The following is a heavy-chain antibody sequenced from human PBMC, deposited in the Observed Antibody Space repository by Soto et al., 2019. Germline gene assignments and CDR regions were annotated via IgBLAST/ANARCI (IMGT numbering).Heavy chain of an antibody. CDR1: GTSISSGGYS. D-gene: IGHD6-13*01. Sequence: PSETLSLTCAVSGTSISSGGYSWSWIRQPPGKDLEWIGYIYHSGTTYYNPSLKSRVTISVDKSKNQFSLKLSSVTAADTAVYYCAGYSSSWLLDYWGQGTLVTVSS. CDR2: IYHSGTT. V-gene: IGHV4-30-2*01. CDR3: AGYSSSWLLDY. J-gene: IGHJ4*02.